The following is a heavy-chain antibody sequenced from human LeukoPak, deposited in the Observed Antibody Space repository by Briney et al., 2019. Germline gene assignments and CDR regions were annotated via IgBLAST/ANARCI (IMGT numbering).Heavy chain of an antibody. Sequence: GGSLRVSCAVSGITLSNYGMTWVRQARGKGLEWVGGISDSGGSTKYADSVKGRFTISRDNPKNTLYLQMNSLRAEDTAVYFCAKRGVVIRVILVGFHKEAYYFESWGQGALVTVSS. CDR2: ISDSGGST. CDR3: AKRGVVIRVILVGFHKEAYYFES. CDR1: GITLSNYG. D-gene: IGHD3/OR15-3a*01. J-gene: IGHJ4*02. V-gene: IGHV3-23*01.